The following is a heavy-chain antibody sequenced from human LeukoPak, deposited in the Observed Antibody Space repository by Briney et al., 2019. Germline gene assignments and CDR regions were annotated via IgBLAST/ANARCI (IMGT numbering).Heavy chain of an antibody. V-gene: IGHV4-4*07. CDR2: IYTSGST. Sequence: SQTLSLTCTVSGGSISSSYWSWIRKSAGKGPEWIGRIYTSGSTNYNPSLRSRVTMSLDTSKNQLSLRMGSVTAADTAVYYCARDLAKWFDPWGQGTLVTVSS. CDR3: ARDLAKWFDP. CDR1: GGSISSSY. J-gene: IGHJ5*02.